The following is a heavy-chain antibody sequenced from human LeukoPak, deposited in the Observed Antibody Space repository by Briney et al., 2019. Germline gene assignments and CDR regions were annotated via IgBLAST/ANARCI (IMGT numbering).Heavy chain of an antibody. CDR2: IIPIFGTA. CDR1: GGTFSSYA. V-gene: IGHV1-69*05. J-gene: IGHJ3*02. D-gene: IGHD2-15*01. CDR3: ARVFTQNGLPAFDI. Sequence: GASVKVSCKASGGTFSSYAISWVRQAPGQGLEWMGGIIPIFGTANYAQKFQGRVTITTDESTSTAYMELSSLRSEDTAVYYCARVFTQNGLPAFDIWGQGTMVTVSS.